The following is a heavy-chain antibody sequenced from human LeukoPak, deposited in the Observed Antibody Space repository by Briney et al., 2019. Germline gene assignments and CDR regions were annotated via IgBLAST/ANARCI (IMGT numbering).Heavy chain of an antibody. J-gene: IGHJ3*02. CDR2: ISYDGSNK. CDR1: GFTFSSYG. V-gene: IGHV3-30*03. CDR3: ASTVTTRGSAFDI. D-gene: IGHD4-17*01. Sequence: GGSLRLSCAASGFTFSSYGMHWVRQAPGKGLEWVAVISYDGSNKYYADSVKGRFTISRDNSKNTLYLQMNSLRAEDTAVYYCASTVTTRGSAFDIWGQGTMVTVSS.